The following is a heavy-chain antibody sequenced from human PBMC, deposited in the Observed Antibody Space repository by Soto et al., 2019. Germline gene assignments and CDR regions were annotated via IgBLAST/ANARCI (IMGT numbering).Heavy chain of an antibody. CDR2: IYHSGGT. CDR3: ARDSRSGYYLDY. J-gene: IGHJ4*02. Sequence: QLQLQESGSGLVKPSQTLSLTSAVSGDSISSGGYSWNWIRQPPGKGLEWIGYIYHSGGTDYNPSLKCRVTITVDSSNNQFSLKLSSVTAADTAVYYCARDSRSGYYLDYWGQGTLVTVSS. D-gene: IGHD3-22*01. CDR1: GDSISSGGYS. V-gene: IGHV4-30-2*01.